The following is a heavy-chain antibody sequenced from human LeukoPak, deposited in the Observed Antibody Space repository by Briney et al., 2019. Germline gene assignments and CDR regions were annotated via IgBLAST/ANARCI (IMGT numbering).Heavy chain of an antibody. CDR1: GYSISSDYY. J-gene: IGHJ4*02. Sequence: PSETLSLICAVSGYSISSDYYWGWIRQPPGKGLEWIGSIYYSGSTYYNPSLKSRVTISVDTSKNQFSLKLSSVTAADTAVYYCARPGDGYKMMYYFDYWGQGTLVTVSS. D-gene: IGHD5-24*01. V-gene: IGHV4-38-2*01. CDR3: ARPGDGYKMMYYFDY. CDR2: IYYSGST.